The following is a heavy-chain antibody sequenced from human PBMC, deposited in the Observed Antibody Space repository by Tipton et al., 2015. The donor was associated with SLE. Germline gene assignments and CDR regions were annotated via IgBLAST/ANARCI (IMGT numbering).Heavy chain of an antibody. CDR2: IYYSGST. CDR1: GGSFSGYY. CDR3: ARLIWFGELGAFDI. Sequence: TLSLTCAVYGGSFSGYYWSWIRQPPGKGLEWVGYIYYSGSTNYNPSLKSRVTISVDTSKNQFSLKLSSVTAADTAVYYCARLIWFGELGAFDIWGQGTMVTVSS. V-gene: IGHV4-59*01. J-gene: IGHJ3*02. D-gene: IGHD3-10*01.